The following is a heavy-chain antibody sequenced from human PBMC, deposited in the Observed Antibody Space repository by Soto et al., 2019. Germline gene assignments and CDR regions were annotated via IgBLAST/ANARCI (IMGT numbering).Heavy chain of an antibody. CDR1: GGSVSSGAYY. V-gene: IGHV4-31*03. CDR3: ARARLRAVYAFDI. CDR2: IYYSGST. Sequence: SETLSLTCTVSGGSVSSGAYYWTWSRQRPGKGLEWIGYIYYSGSTYYSPSLKSRLSISLDTSKNQFSLRLSSVTAADTAMYYCARARLRAVYAFDIWGQGTMVTVSS. D-gene: IGHD5-12*01. J-gene: IGHJ3*02.